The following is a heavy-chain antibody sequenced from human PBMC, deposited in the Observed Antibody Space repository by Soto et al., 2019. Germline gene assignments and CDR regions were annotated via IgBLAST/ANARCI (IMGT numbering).Heavy chain of an antibody. CDR3: ARICSSTSCFPY. CDR2: IYYSGST. D-gene: IGHD2-2*01. J-gene: IGHJ4*02. CDR1: GGSIGSGGYY. Sequence: SDTLSLTCTVSGGSIGSGGYYWSGILHHPGKGLEWIGYIYYSGSTYYNPSLKSRVTISVDTSKNQFSLKLSSVTAADTAVYYCARICSSTSCFPYWGQGTLVTVSS. V-gene: IGHV4-31*03.